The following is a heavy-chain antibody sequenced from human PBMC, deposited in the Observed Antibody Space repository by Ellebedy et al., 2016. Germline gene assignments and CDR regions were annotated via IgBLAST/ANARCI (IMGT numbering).Heavy chain of an antibody. V-gene: IGHV3-74*01. CDR3: TRGGVGAPPFES. J-gene: IGHJ4*01. D-gene: IGHD1-26*01. CDR1: GFSFSNYW. Sequence: GGSLRLSCAASGFSFSNYWMHWVRLVPGKGLLWVSRIDTGGGAISYADSVKGRFTVSRDNAKNTLYLQMNSLRDEDTAVYFCTRGGVGAPPFESWGQGTLVTVSS. CDR2: IDTGGGAI.